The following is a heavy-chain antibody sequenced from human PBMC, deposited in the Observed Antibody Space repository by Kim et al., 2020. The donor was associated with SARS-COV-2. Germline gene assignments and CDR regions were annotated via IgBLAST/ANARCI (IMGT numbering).Heavy chain of an antibody. D-gene: IGHD2-2*01. CDR1: GGSFSGYY. CDR2: INHSGST. Sequence: SETLSLTCAVYGGSFSGYYWSWIRQPPGKGLEWIGEINHSGSTNYNPSLKSRVTISVDTSKNQFSLKLSSVTAADTAVYYCARGKDIVVVPAAGRYFDLWGRGTLVTVSS. CDR3: ARGKDIVVVPAAGRYFDL. J-gene: IGHJ2*01. V-gene: IGHV4-34*01.